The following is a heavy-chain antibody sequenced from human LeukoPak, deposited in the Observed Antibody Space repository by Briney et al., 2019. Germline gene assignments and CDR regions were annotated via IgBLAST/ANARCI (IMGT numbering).Heavy chain of an antibody. D-gene: IGHD3-16*01. CDR2: IHEDGSEE. V-gene: IGHV3-7*01. CDR1: GFTFSSYG. J-gene: IGHJ4*02. Sequence: PGGSLRLSCAASGFTFSSYGMHWVRQAPGKGLEWVANIHEDGSEESYVDSVKGRFTISRDNAKNSLFLQMNSLRAEDTAVYFCARRLGVWGSYALDHWGQGTLVTVSS. CDR3: ARRLGVWGSYALDH.